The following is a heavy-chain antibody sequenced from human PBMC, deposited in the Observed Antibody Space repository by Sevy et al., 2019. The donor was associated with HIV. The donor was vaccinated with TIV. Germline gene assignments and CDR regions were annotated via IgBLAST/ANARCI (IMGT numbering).Heavy chain of an antibody. CDR3: ARASTGDLKDY. J-gene: IGHJ4*02. CDR1: GFTVSSNY. CDR2: IYSGGST. D-gene: IGHD7-27*01. V-gene: IGHV3-53*01. Sequence: GGSLRLSCAASGFTVSSNYMSWVRQAPGKGLEWVSVIYSGGSTYYADPVKGRFTISRDNSKNTLYLQMNSLRAEDTAVYYCARASTGDLKDYWGQGTLVTVSS.